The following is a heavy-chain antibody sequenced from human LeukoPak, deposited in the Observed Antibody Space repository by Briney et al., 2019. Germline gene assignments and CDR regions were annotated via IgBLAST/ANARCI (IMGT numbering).Heavy chain of an antibody. CDR1: GFTFSSYS. D-gene: IGHD1-26*01. CDR2: IGSRSSHI. CDR3: GRVGSGGTREDTLDI. V-gene: IGHV3-21*01. Sequence: GGSLRLSCAASGFTFSSYSMNWVRQTPGKGLERVSSIGSRSSHIYYADSVKGRFTISRDNAKNSLYLQMNSLRAEDTAVYYCGRVGSGGTREDTLDIWGQGTMVTVSS. J-gene: IGHJ3*02.